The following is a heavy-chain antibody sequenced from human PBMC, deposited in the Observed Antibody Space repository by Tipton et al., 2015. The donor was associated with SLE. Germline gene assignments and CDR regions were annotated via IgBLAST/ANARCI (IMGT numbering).Heavy chain of an antibody. J-gene: IGHJ6*03. CDR1: GFTVSSNE. Sequence: SLRLSCAASGFTVSSNEMSWVRQAPGKGLEWVSSISGGSTYYADSRKGRFTISRDNSKNTLYLQMNSLRAEDTAVYYCAKAPGSDSHMDVWGKGTTVTVSS. CDR2: ISGGST. CDR3: AKAPGSDSHMDV. D-gene: IGHD2-15*01. V-gene: IGHV3-38-3*01.